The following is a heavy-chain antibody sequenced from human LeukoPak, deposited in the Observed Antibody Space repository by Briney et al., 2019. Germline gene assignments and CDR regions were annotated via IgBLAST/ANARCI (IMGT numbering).Heavy chain of an antibody. D-gene: IGHD6-6*01. CDR3: ARVLGSSSFDY. CDR1: GFTFSSYA. CDR2: ISGSGGST. Sequence: GGSLRLSCAASGFTFSSYAMSWVRQAPGKGLEWVSAISGSGGSTYYADSVKGRFTISRDNAKNSLYLQMNSLRAEDTAVYYCARVLGSSSFDYWGQGTLVTVSS. J-gene: IGHJ4*02. V-gene: IGHV3-23*01.